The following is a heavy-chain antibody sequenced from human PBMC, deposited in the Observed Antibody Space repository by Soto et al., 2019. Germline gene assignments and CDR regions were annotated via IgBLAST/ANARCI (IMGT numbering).Heavy chain of an antibody. CDR2: ISSSGSST. Sequence: QEQLEESGGGLVNPGGSLRLSCEASGFTFGDYYMTWIRQAPGKGLEWVSYISSSGSSTYYSDSVRVRFTISRDNAKNSVYMERNSLRAEDTAVYYCARGGGHRRAEYYYGLDVWGQGTTVTIS. J-gene: IGHJ6*02. D-gene: IGHD3-16*01. CDR3: ARGGGHRRAEYYYGLDV. CDR1: GFTFGDYY. V-gene: IGHV3-11*01.